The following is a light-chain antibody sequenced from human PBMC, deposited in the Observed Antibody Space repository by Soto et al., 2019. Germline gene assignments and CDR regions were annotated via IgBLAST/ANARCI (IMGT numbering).Light chain of an antibody. CDR3: QHYNNWPPWT. CDR1: QSDSTN. V-gene: IGKV3-15*01. Sequence: EIVMTQSPATLSVSPGERATLSCRASQSDSTNLAWYQQKPGQAPRLLIYGASTRATGIPAWFSGSGSGTDFTLIISSLQSEDFAVYYCQHYNNWPPWTFGQGTKVEIK. CDR2: GAS. J-gene: IGKJ1*01.